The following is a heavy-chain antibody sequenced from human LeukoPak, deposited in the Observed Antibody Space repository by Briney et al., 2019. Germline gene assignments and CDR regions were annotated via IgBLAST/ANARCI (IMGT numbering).Heavy chain of an antibody. CDR2: IIPIFGTA. Sequence: SVEVSCKASGGTFSSYAISWVRQAPGQGLEWMGGIIPIFGTANYAQKFQGRVTITADKSTSTAYMELSSLRSEDTAVYYCARSCYSSGWYEWFDPWGQGTLVTVSS. CDR1: GGTFSSYA. V-gene: IGHV1-69*06. CDR3: ARSCYSSGWYEWFDP. D-gene: IGHD6-19*01. J-gene: IGHJ5*02.